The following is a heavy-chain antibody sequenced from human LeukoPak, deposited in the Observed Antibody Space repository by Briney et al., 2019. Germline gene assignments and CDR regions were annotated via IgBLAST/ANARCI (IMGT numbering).Heavy chain of an antibody. CDR3: ARDSLYGRGAFDI. V-gene: IGHV3-48*01. Sequence: GGSLRLSCAASGFTFNAYPMNWVRQAPGKGLEWISYITHNSDSVYYADSVKGRFAISRDNAKNSLYLQMNSLRAEDTALYYCARDSLYGRGAFDIWGQGTMVTVSS. J-gene: IGHJ3*02. CDR1: GFTFNAYP. D-gene: IGHD2-2*02. CDR2: ITHNSDSV.